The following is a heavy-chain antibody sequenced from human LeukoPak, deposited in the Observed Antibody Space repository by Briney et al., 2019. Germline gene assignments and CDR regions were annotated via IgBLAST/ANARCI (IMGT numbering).Heavy chain of an antibody. J-gene: IGHJ4*02. CDR1: GGSISSYY. D-gene: IGHD2-2*02. V-gene: IGHV4-4*08. CDR3: ARKRRNYCSSTSCYNPPFDY. Sequence: SETLSLTCTVSGGSISSYYWSWIRQPAGKGLEWIGYIYSSGSTNCNPSLKSRVTISVDTSKNQFSLKLSSVTAADTAVYYCARKRRNYCSSTSCYNPPFDYWGQGTLVTVSS. CDR2: IYSSGST.